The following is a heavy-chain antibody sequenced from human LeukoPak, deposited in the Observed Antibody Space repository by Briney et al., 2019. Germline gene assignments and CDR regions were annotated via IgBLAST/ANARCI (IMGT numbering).Heavy chain of an antibody. CDR1: GFTFSSYA. Sequence: GGSLRLSCAASGFTFSSYAMHWVREAPGKGLEWVAVISYDGSNKYYADSEKGRFTISRDNSKNTLYLQMNSLRAEDTAVYYCARAENYDILTGTNLYFDYWGQGTLVTVSS. D-gene: IGHD3-9*01. CDR2: ISYDGSNK. CDR3: ARAENYDILTGTNLYFDY. V-gene: IGHV3-30*01. J-gene: IGHJ4*02.